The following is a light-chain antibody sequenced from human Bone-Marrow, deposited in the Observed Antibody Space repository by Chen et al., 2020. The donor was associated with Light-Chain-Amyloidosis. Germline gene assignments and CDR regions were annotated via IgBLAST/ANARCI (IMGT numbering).Light chain of an antibody. CDR1: DLPTKY. V-gene: IGLV3-25*02. J-gene: IGLJ2*01. Sequence: ELTQPPSVSVSPGQTARITCSGDDLPTKYAYWYQQKPGQAPVLVIHRDTERPSGTSERFSGSSSGTTATLTISGVQAEDEADYHCQSADSSGTYEVIFGGGTKLTVL. CDR3: QSADSSGTYEVI. CDR2: RDT.